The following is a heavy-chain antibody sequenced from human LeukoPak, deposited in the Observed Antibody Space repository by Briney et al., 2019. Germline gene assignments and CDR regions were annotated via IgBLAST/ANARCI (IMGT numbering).Heavy chain of an antibody. V-gene: IGHV3-48*03. Sequence: GGSLRLSCAASGFTFSSYEMNWVRQAPGKGLEWVSYISSSGSTIYYADSVKGRFAISRDNAKNSLYLQMNSLSAEDTAVYYCARDGVRPTNYYYGMDVWGQGTTVTVSS. CDR1: GFTFSSYE. CDR3: ARDGVRPTNYYYGMDV. CDR2: ISSSGSTI. J-gene: IGHJ6*02. D-gene: IGHD1/OR15-1a*01.